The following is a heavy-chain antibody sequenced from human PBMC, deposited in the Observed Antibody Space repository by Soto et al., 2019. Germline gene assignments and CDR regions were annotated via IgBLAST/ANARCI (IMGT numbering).Heavy chain of an antibody. CDR2: IISVFGST. J-gene: IGHJ4*02. D-gene: IGHD3-3*02. CDR1: GDTFNNFA. Sequence: QVQLVQSGAEVKKPGSSVKVSCNASGDTFNNFAIDWVRQAPGQGLEWMGGIISVFGSTNYAQKFQGRFTITADESTSTVYMELSNLRSADTAVYYCTRGRAVYSSGTFGHVPFVYWDQGTLVTVSS. V-gene: IGHV1-69*01. CDR3: TRGRAVYSSGTFGHVPFVY.